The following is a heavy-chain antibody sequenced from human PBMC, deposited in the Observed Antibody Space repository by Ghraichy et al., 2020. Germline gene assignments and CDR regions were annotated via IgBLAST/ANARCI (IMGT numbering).Heavy chain of an antibody. J-gene: IGHJ4*02. CDR1: GFTFSSYW. D-gene: IGHD3-22*01. CDR2: IKQDGSQK. CDR3: ASPSYYYDSSGYNY. V-gene: IGHV3-7*03. Sequence: GESLNIPCAASGFTFSSYWMSWVRQAPGKGLEWVANIKQDGSQKYYVDSVKGRFTISRDNAKNSLYLQMNSLRAEDTAVYYCASPSYYYDSSGYNYWGQGTLVTVSS.